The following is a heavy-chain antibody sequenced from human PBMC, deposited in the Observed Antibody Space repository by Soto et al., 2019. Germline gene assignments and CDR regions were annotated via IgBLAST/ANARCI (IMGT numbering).Heavy chain of an antibody. J-gene: IGHJ6*01. CDR3: ARDPNIVLVPAALRSYYYYSGMDV. V-gene: IGHV3-7*01. D-gene: IGHD2-2*01. CDR1: GFTFSSYW. Sequence: EVQLVESGGGLVQPGGSLRLSCAASGFTFSSYWMSWVRQAPGKGLEWVANIKQDGSEKYYVDSVKGRFTISRDNAKNSLYLQMNGLRAEDTAVYYCARDPNIVLVPAALRSYYYYSGMDVW. CDR2: IKQDGSEK.